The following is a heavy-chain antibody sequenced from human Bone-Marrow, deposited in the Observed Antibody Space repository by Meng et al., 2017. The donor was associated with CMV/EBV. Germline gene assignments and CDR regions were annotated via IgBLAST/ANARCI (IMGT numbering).Heavy chain of an antibody. Sequence: SVKVSCKASGGTFSSYAISWVRQAPGQGLEWMGGIIPIFGTANYAQKFRGRVTITTDESTSTAYMELSSLRSEDTAVYYCARDIAVAGTGVGVESRNWFDPWGQGTLVTVSS. CDR3: ARDIAVAGTGVGVESRNWFDP. CDR2: IIPIFGTA. V-gene: IGHV1-69*05. D-gene: IGHD6-19*01. J-gene: IGHJ5*02. CDR1: GGTFSSYA.